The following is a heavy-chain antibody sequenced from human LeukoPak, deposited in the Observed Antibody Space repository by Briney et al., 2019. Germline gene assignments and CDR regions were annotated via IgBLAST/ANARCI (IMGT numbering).Heavy chain of an antibody. J-gene: IGHJ3*02. D-gene: IGHD6-19*01. V-gene: IGHV4-4*07. Sequence: NPSETLSLTCTVSGGSISSYYWSWIRQPAGKGLEWTGRIYTSGSTNYNPSLKSRVTMSVDTSKNQFSLKLSSVIAADTAVYYCARGDSSGWSDDAFDIWGQGTMVTVSS. CDR1: GGSISSYY. CDR3: ARGDSSGWSDDAFDI. CDR2: IYTSGST.